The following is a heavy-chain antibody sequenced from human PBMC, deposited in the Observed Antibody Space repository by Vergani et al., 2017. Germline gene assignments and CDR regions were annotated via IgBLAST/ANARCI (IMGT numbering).Heavy chain of an antibody. J-gene: IGHJ6*03. D-gene: IGHD4-11*01. CDR1: GGSFTSYH. CDR3: ARVNTETNGHLYYYYYMDV. V-gene: IGHV4-34*01. CDR2: IDHTGRP. Sequence: QVQLQQWGGGLLKPSETLSLTCVVNGGSFTSYHWTWIRQSPGEGLEWVGDIDHTGRPDYNPSLKRRLTMSVDKSRNQFSRTLNSVTATDTAIYFCARVNTETNGHLYYYYYMDVWGQGTAVTVS.